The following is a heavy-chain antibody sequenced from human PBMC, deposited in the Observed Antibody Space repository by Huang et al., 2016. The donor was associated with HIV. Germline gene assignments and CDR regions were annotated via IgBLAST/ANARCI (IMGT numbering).Heavy chain of an antibody. V-gene: IGHV3-30*18. CDR3: AKDHGQCLGTTCYFRGMDV. D-gene: IGHD1-7*01. J-gene: IGHJ6*02. CDR2: NPSEGHKT. Sequence: LVESGGGVVQPGRLLRLSCVASGFNFKTYGMHWVRQAPGKGLEWVAINPSEGHKTYYSDFAEGRFTISRDNSMNTISLEMSSLRPDDTAMYYCAKDHGQCLGTTCYFRGMDVWGPGTMVTVSS. CDR1: GFNFKTYG.